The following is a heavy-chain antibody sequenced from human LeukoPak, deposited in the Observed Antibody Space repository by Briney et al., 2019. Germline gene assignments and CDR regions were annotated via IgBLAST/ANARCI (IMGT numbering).Heavy chain of an antibody. V-gene: IGHV4-61*08. CDR1: GGSISSGGYY. CDR2: IYYSGST. D-gene: IGHD3-9*01. J-gene: IGHJ5*02. Sequence: SETLSLTCTVSGGSISSGGYYWSWIRQPPGKGLEWIGYIYYSGSTNYNPSLKSRVTISVDTSKNQFSLKLSSVTAADTAVYYCAREDGGYDILTGYSSNWFDPWGQGTLVTVSS. CDR3: AREDGGYDILTGYSSNWFDP.